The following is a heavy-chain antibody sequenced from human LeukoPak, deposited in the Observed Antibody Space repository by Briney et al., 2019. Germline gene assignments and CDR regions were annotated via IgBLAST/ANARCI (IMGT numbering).Heavy chain of an antibody. CDR1: GYTFTSYG. J-gene: IGHJ3*02. CDR2: ISAYNGNT. V-gene: IGHV1-18*01. D-gene: IGHD6-25*01. Sequence: GASVKVSCKASGYTFTSYGISWVRQAPGQGLEWMGWISAYNGNTNYAQKVQGRVTMTTDTSTSTAYMELRSPRPDDTAVYFCAKDVSRAAASAFDIWGQGTMVTVSS. CDR3: AKDVSRAAASAFDI.